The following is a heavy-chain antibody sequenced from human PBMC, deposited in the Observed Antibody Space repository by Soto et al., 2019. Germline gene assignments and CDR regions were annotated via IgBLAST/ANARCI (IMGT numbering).Heavy chain of an antibody. V-gene: IGHV3-21*02. CDR1: GFTFSDYT. Sequence: EVQLVESGGGLVKPGGSLKLSCVASGFTFSDYTMTWVRQAPGKGLEWVSSITSRSTYIYFTDSLKGRFTISRDNVKNSLYLQMSSLGGEDTAVYYCARQGHMDVWGQGTTVTVSS. CDR3: ARQGHMDV. J-gene: IGHJ6*02. CDR2: ITSRSTYI.